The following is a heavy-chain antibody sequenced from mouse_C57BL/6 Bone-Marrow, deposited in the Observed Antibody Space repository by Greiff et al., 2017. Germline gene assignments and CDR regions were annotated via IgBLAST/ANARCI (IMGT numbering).Heavy chain of an antibody. D-gene: IGHD2-4*01. J-gene: IGHJ1*03. Sequence: QVQLQQPGAELVKPGASVKLSCKASGYTFTSYWMHWVKQRPGQGLEWIGMLHPNSGSTNYNEKFKSKATLTVDKSSSTAYMQLSSLTSEDSAVYYCTTGGLRRFHWYFDVWGTGTTVTVSS. CDR1: GYTFTSYW. CDR2: LHPNSGST. V-gene: IGHV1-64*01. CDR3: TTGGLRRFHWYFDV.